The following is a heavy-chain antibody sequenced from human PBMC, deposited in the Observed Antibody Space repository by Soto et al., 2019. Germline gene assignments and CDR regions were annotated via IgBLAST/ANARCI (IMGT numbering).Heavy chain of an antibody. Sequence: EVQLVESGGGLVKPGGSLRLSCAASGFTFSSYSMNWVRQAPGKGLEWVSSISSSSSYIYYADSVKGRFTISRDNAKNSLYLQMNSLRAEDTAVYYCARGGITMVRGVITPFDYWGQGTLVTVSS. CDR2: ISSSSSYI. J-gene: IGHJ4*02. V-gene: IGHV3-21*01. CDR3: ARGGITMVRGVITPFDY. CDR1: GFTFSSYS. D-gene: IGHD3-10*01.